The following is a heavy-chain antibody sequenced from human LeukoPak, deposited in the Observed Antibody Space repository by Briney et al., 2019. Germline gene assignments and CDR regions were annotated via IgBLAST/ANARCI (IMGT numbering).Heavy chain of an antibody. CDR1: GFTVSSNY. Sequence: GGSLRLSCAASGFTVSSNYMSWVRQAPGKGLEWVSVIYSGGSTYYVDSVKGRFTISRHNSKNTLYLQMNSLRAEDTAVYYCARGYGDYVWDAFGIWGQGTMVTVSS. V-gene: IGHV3-53*04. CDR3: ARGYGDYVWDAFGI. J-gene: IGHJ3*02. CDR2: IYSGGST. D-gene: IGHD4-17*01.